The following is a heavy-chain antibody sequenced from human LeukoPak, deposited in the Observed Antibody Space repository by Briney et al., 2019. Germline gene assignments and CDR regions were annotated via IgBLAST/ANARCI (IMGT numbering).Heavy chain of an antibody. V-gene: IGHV3-30*02. CDR2: IRYDGSDK. Sequence: GGSLRLSCEASGFTFGSYGLHWVSQAPGKGLQWVAFIRYDGSDKYYADSVKGRFTISRDNSKNTLYLQMNSLRTEDTAVYYCAKDLTTVTTQGDYWGQGTLVTVSS. CDR3: AKDLTTVTTQGDY. D-gene: IGHD4-17*01. J-gene: IGHJ4*02. CDR1: GFTFGSYG.